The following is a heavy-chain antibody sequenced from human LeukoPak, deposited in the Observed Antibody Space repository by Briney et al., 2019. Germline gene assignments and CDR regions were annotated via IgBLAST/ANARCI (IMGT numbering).Heavy chain of an antibody. J-gene: IGHJ4*02. CDR1: GFTFSDYY. V-gene: IGHV3-11*01. CDR2: ISSSGNTI. Sequence: GGSLRLSCAASGFTFSDYYMSWIRQAPGKGLEWVSRISSSGNTIYYADSVKGRFTISRDNAKNSLYLQMNSLRAEDTAVYYCARPKYSSSWQIFDYWGQGTLVTASS. CDR3: ARPKYSSSWQIFDY. D-gene: IGHD6-13*01.